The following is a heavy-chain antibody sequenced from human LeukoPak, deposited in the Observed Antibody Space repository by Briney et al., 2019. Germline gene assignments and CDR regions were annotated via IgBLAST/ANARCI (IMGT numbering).Heavy chain of an antibody. Sequence: PGGSLRLSCAASGFTFSSYAITWVRQAPGQGLEWVAGITGGGDRAYYADSLKGRFTIPRDNSKSTLYLQMNSLRAEDTAVYSCARNFPQCPQAACYDYWGQGTRVTVST. J-gene: IGHJ4*02. D-gene: IGHD2-8*01. CDR2: ITGGGDRA. V-gene: IGHV3-23*01. CDR1: GFTFSSYA. CDR3: ARNFPQCPQAACYDY.